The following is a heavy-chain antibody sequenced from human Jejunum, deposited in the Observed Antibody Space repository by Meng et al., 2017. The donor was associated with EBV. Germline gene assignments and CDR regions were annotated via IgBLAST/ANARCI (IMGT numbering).Heavy chain of an antibody. J-gene: IGHJ3*02. Sequence: QGQLQESGPGLVKPSETLSLTCTVSGGSITSYYWNWIRQSPEKGLEWIGYIYHSGSTNYSPSLKSRVTISIDTSKNQFSLRLSSVTAADTAVYYCARGGAFDMWGPGTMVTVSS. CDR3: ARGGAFDM. V-gene: IGHV4-59*13. CDR1: GGSITSYY. CDR2: IYHSGST.